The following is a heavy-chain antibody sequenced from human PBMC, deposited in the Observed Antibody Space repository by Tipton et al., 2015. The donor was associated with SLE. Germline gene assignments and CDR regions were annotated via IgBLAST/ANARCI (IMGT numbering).Heavy chain of an antibody. CDR2: IKQDGIDI. Sequence: GSLRLSCAASGFTFSSHQMSWVRQAPGKGLEWVAKIKQDGIDIYYVDSVKGRFTISRDNAKNSLYLQMNSLRAEDTAVYYCARDWSGVTTSSMDVWGQGTTVPVSS. CDR1: GFTFSSHQ. J-gene: IGHJ6*02. V-gene: IGHV3-7*01. D-gene: IGHD4-17*01. CDR3: ARDWSGVTTSSMDV.